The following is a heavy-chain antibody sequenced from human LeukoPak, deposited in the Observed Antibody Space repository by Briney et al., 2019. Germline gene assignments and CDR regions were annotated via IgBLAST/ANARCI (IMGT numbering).Heavy chain of an antibody. CDR3: ARDNQMYYDFWSGQGPFDY. CDR2: SNPNSGGT. CDR1: VYTFTGYY. J-gene: IGHJ4*02. D-gene: IGHD3-3*01. V-gene: IGHV1-2*02. Sequence: ASVKVSCKASVYTFTGYYMHWVRQAPGQGLEWMGWSNPNSGGTNYAQKFQGRVTMTRDTSISTAYMELSRLRSDDTAVYYCARDNQMYYDFWSGQGPFDYWGQGTLVTVSS.